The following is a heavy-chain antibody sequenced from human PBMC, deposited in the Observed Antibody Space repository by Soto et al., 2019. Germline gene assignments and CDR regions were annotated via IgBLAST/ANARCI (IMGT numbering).Heavy chain of an antibody. J-gene: IGHJ5*02. CDR1: GGSINSGGYY. Sequence: SETLSLTCTVSGGSINSGGYYWSWSRQHPGKGLEWIGYIYNSGSTYYNPSLKSRITISVDTSKNQFSLKLSSVTVADTAVYYCAREEVAYYGSGSYNWFDPWGQGTLVTVSS. V-gene: IGHV4-31*03. D-gene: IGHD3-10*01. CDR3: AREEVAYYGSGSYNWFDP. CDR2: IYNSGST.